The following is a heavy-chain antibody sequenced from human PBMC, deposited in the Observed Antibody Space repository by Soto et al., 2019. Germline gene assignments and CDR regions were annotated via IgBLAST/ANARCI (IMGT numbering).Heavy chain of an antibody. V-gene: IGHV1-69*01. D-gene: IGHD3-10*02. Sequence: QVQLVQSGAEVKRPGSSVKVSCKASGGSFSTSAISWVRQAPGEGLEWMGGIVPTFGTANYAQKFQGRDTITADEGTSTSYMELSRLRSEDTAVYYCATLSLGSGDPNSNDYVGQGTLVTVSS. CDR1: GGSFSTSA. CDR3: ATLSLGSGDPNSNDY. J-gene: IGHJ4*02. CDR2: IVPTFGTA.